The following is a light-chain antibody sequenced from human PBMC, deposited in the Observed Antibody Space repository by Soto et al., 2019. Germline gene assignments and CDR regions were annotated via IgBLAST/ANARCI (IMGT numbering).Light chain of an antibody. CDR2: DAS. J-gene: IGKJ1*01. Sequence: IVLTQSPGTLSLSLGERATLSCRASENVATNYLAWYQQKPGQAPRLLIFDASTRAVGIPDRFSGSGSGTDFTLIISRLEPEDFGVYHCQQYAISPWTFGQGTKVDIK. CDR3: QQYAISPWT. V-gene: IGKV3-20*01. CDR1: ENVATNY.